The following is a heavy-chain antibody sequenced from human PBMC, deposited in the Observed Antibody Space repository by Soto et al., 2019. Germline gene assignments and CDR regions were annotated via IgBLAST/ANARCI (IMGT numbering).Heavy chain of an antibody. J-gene: IGHJ4*02. CDR2: IYYSGST. V-gene: IGHV4-39*01. D-gene: IGHD4-17*01. Sequence: QLQLQESGPGLVKPSETLSLTCTVSGGSISSSSYYWGWIRQPPGKGLEWIGSIYYSGSTYYNPSLKSRVTISVDTSKNQFSLKLSSVTAADTAVYYCASSLTTVTTLYWGQGTLVTVSS. CDR1: GGSISSSSYY. CDR3: ASSLTTVTTLY.